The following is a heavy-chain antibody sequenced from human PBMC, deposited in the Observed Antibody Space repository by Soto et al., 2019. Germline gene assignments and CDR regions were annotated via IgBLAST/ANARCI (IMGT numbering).Heavy chain of an antibody. J-gene: IGHJ6*02. D-gene: IGHD3-16*01. V-gene: IGHV4-61*01. CDR2: IYSSGST. CDR3: ARDLSFPVELGGYYYYGMDV. Sequence: SEILSLTCTVSGGSVSSCSCYWSRIRHPPGKGLEWIGYIYSSGSTNYNPSLKSRVTISVDTSKNQFSLKLSSVTAADTAVYYCARDLSFPVELGGYYYYGMDVWGQGTTVTVSS. CDR1: GGSVSSCSCY.